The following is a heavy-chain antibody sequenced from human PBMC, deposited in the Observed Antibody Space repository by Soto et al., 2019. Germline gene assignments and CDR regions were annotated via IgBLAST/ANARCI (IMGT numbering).Heavy chain of an antibody. CDR3: ARVKLAGRGGLDS. CDR2: IYHSGNT. D-gene: IGHD3-3*02. V-gene: IGHV4-38-2*01. Sequence: PSETLSLTCAVSGYSISLGYYWGWIRQPPGKGLEWIGSIYHSGNTYYNPSLKSRVSISLDTSKNHFSLELTSVTAADTAVYYCARVKLAGRGGLDSWGLGTLVTVS. J-gene: IGHJ4*02. CDR1: GYSISLGYY.